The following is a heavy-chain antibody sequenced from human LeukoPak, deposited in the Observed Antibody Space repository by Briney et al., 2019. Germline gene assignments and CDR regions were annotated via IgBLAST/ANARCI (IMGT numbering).Heavy chain of an antibody. CDR2: IRYDGSNK. V-gene: IGHV3-30*02. Sequence: GGSLRLSCAASGFTFSSYGMHWVRQAPGKGLEGVAFIRYDGSNKYYADSVKGRFTISRDNSKNSLYLQMNSLRAEDTALYYCARVYSSSYYYMDVWGKGTTVTVSS. CDR1: GFTFSSYG. J-gene: IGHJ6*03. CDR3: ARVYSSSYYYMDV. D-gene: IGHD6-6*01.